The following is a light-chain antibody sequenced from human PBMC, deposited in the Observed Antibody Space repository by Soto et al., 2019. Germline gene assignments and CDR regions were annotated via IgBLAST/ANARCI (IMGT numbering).Light chain of an antibody. CDR3: QHYNSYWT. CDR2: KAS. V-gene: IGKV1-5*03. Sequence: DIQMTQSPSTLSASVGDRVTITCRASQSISSWLAWYQQKPGKAPKLLIYKASNLESGVPSRFRGSGSGTEFTLTISSLQPDDFATYYCQHYNSYWTFGQGTKVEIK. CDR1: QSISSW. J-gene: IGKJ1*01.